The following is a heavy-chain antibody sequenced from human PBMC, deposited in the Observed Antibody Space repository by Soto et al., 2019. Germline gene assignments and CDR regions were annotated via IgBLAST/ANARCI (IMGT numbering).Heavy chain of an antibody. V-gene: IGHV3-30*03. D-gene: IGHD2-15*01. CDR3: ARDHWDCSGGGCNPHQLSFFAMDV. CDR2: ISFDGNNK. J-gene: IGHJ6*01. CDR1: GFTFNDYA. Sequence: QVHLVESGGGGVQPGRSKRLSCVVSGFTFNDYAIHWVRQAPAKGLEWVAVISFDGNNKFYADSVKGRFTICRDRSKTTAYLQMNNLRAEDTAVYYCARDHWDCSGGGCNPHQLSFFAMDVWWQGTTVTVSS.